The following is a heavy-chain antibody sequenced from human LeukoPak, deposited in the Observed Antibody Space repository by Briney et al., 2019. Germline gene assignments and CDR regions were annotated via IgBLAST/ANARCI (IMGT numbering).Heavy chain of an antibody. CDR3: AKRPGIAAAGPWFDP. Sequence: SETLSVTCTVPLGSITSYYWSWMREPPRGGLGSIGYIYYSWSTNYVPSLKSLVTISVETSKNQLSLRLSSVTAADTDVYYCAKRPGIAAAGPWFDPWGQGTMVTVSS. D-gene: IGHD6-13*01. V-gene: IGHV4-59*01. CDR1: LGSITSYY. J-gene: IGHJ5*02. CDR2: IYYSWST.